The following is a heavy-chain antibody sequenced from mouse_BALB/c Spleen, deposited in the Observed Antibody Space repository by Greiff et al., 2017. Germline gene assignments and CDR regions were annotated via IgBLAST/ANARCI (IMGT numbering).Heavy chain of an antibody. J-gene: IGHJ1*01. D-gene: IGHD2-14*01. Sequence: EVKLMESGPSLVKPSQTLSLTCSVTGDSITSGYWNWIRKFPGNKLEYMGYISYSGSTYYNPSLKSRISITRDTSKNQYYLQLNSVTTEDTATYYCARRGYRYDKWYFDVWGAGTTVTVSS. CDR2: ISYSGST. V-gene: IGHV3-8*02. CDR3: ARRGYRYDKWYFDV. CDR1: GDSITSGY.